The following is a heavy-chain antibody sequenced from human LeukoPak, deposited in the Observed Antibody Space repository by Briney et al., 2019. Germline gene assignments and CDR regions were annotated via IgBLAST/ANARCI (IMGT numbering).Heavy chain of an antibody. J-gene: IGHJ3*02. Sequence: SETLSLTCTVSGGSISSRTYYWGWIRQPPGKGLEWIGSIYYTGSTFYNPSLKSRVTISVDTSKNQFSLKLSSVTAADTAVYYCARTYTADDAFDIWGQGTMVTVSS. CDR1: GGSISSRTYY. D-gene: IGHD5-18*01. V-gene: IGHV4-39*07. CDR3: ARTYTADDAFDI. CDR2: IYYTGST.